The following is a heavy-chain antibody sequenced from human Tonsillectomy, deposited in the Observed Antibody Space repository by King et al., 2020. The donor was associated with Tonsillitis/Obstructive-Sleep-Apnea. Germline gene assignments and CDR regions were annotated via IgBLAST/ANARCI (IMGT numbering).Heavy chain of an antibody. J-gene: IGHJ6*02. D-gene: IGHD3-22*01. CDR3: ARGDYYDSSGYPDDYYYYGMDV. CDR1: GGSISSYY. CDR2: IYYSGST. V-gene: IGHV4-59*01. Sequence: VQLQESGPGLVKPSETLSLTCTVSGGSISSYYWSWIRQPPGKGLEWIGYIYYSGSTNYNPSLKSRVTISVDTSKNQFSLKLSSVTAADTAVYYCARGDYYDSSGYPDDYYYYGMDVWGQGTTVTVSS.